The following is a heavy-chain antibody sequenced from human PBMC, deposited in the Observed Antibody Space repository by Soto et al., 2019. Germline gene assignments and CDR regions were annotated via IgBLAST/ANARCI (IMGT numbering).Heavy chain of an antibody. Sequence: GGSLRLSCAASGFTFSSYAMHWVRPAPGKGLEYVSAISSNGGSTNYANSVKGRFTISRDTSKNTLYLQMGSLRAEDMAVYYCARSLPVAGTDYYYYYGMDVWGQGTTVTVSS. CDR2: ISSNGGST. J-gene: IGHJ6*02. D-gene: IGHD6-13*01. CDR3: ARSLPVAGTDYYYYYGMDV. CDR1: GFTFSSYA. V-gene: IGHV3-64*01.